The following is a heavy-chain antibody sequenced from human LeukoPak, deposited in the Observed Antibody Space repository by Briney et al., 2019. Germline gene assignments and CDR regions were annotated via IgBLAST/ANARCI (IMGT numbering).Heavy chain of an antibody. CDR3: AREVYYYDSSGYRMTNY. CDR2: ISAYNGNT. J-gene: IGHJ4*02. V-gene: IGHV1-18*01. CDR1: GYTFTSYG. D-gene: IGHD3-22*01. Sequence: ASVKVSCKASGYTFTSYGISWVRQAPGQGLEWMGWISAYNGNTNYAQKLQGRVTMTTDTSTSTAYMELRSLRSDDTAVYYCAREVYYYDSSGYRMTNYWGQGTLVTVSS.